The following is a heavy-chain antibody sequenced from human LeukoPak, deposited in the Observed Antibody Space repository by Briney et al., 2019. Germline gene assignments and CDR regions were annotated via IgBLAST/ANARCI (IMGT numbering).Heavy chain of an antibody. CDR1: GFTFSSYW. Sequence: PGGSLRLSCAASGFTFSSYWMSWVRQAPGKGLDWVANIKQDGSEKYYVDSVKGRFTISRDNAKNSVYLQMNSLRAEDTAVYYCASGYYYDSSGPPDYFDYWGQGTLVTVSS. V-gene: IGHV3-7*01. J-gene: IGHJ4*02. CDR2: IKQDGSEK. CDR3: ASGYYYDSSGPPDYFDY. D-gene: IGHD3-22*01.